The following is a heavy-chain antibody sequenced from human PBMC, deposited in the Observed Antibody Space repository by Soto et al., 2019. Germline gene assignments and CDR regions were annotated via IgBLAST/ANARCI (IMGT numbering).Heavy chain of an antibody. CDR2: IYYSGST. CDR1: GGSISSYY. V-gene: IGHV4-59*08. D-gene: IGHD4-17*01. Sequence: SETLSLTCTVSGGSISSYYWSWIRQPPGKGLEWIGYIYYSGSTNYNPSLKSRVTISVDTSKNQFSLKLSSVTAADTAVYYCARTNDYGDYRWYFDLWGRGTLVTVSS. J-gene: IGHJ2*01. CDR3: ARTNDYGDYRWYFDL.